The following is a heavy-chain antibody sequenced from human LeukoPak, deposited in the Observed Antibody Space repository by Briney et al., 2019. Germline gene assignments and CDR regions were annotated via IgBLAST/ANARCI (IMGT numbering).Heavy chain of an antibody. D-gene: IGHD3-16*01. CDR2: ISSSSSTI. V-gene: IGHV3-48*01. Sequence: GSLRLSCAASGFTFSSYSMNWVRQAPGKGLEWVSYISSSSSTIYYADSVKGRFTISRDNAKNSLYLQMNSLRAEDTAVYYCAREGGSNYYYYMDVWGKGTTVTVS. CDR1: GFTFSSYS. CDR3: AREGGSNYYYYMDV. J-gene: IGHJ6*03.